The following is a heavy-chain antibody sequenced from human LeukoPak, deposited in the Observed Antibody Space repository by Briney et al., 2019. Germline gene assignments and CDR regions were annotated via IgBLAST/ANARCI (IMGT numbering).Heavy chain of an antibody. CDR1: GGSFSGYY. D-gene: IGHD6-19*01. CDR2: INHSGST. V-gene: IGHV4-34*01. CDR3: ALQELNSSGRYPRPPKFDY. J-gene: IGHJ4*02. Sequence: SETLSLTCAVYGGSFSGYYWSWIRQPPGKGLEWIGEINHSGSTNYNPSLKSRVTMSVDTSKNQFSLKLSSVTAADTAVYYCALQELNSSGRYPRPPKFDYWGQGTLVTVSS.